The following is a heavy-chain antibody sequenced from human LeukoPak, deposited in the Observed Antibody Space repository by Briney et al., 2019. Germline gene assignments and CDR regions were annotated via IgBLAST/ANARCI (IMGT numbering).Heavy chain of an antibody. CDR2: IYPGDSDT. Sequence: GESLKISCKGSGYSFTSYWIGWVRQMPGKGLEWMGIIYPGDSDTRYSPSFQGQVTISADKSISTAYLQWSSLKASDTAMYYCARLPDILPGYYNVRIWDYWGQGTLVTVSS. V-gene: IGHV5-51*01. J-gene: IGHJ4*02. CDR3: ARLPDILPGYYNVRIWDY. D-gene: IGHD3-9*01. CDR1: GYSFTSYW.